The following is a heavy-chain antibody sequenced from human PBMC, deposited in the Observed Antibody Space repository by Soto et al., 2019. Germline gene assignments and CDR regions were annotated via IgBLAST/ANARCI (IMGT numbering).Heavy chain of an antibody. Sequence: GGSLRLSCAASGFTFSSYAMSWVRQAPGKGLEWVSAISGSGGSTYYADSVKGRFTISRDNSKNTLYLQMNGLRAEDTAVYYCAKDRIAARPKDIVVVVAATPVDYWGQGTLVTVSS. CDR1: GFTFSSYA. CDR2: ISGSGGST. D-gene: IGHD2-15*01. CDR3: AKDRIAARPKDIVVVVAATPVDY. V-gene: IGHV3-23*01. J-gene: IGHJ4*02.